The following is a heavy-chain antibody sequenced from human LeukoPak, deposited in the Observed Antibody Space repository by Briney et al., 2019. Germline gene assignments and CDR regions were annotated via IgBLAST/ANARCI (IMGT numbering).Heavy chain of an antibody. CDR2: IYTSGNT. CDR3: ATDPVAGTFDY. V-gene: IGHV4-61*02. Sequence: SETLSLTCTVSGGSISSGSYYWSWIRQPAGKGLEWIGRIYTSGNTKYNPSLKSRVTISVDTSKNQFSLKLSSVTAADTAVYYCATDPVAGTFDYWGQGTLVTVSS. CDR1: GGSISSGSYY. J-gene: IGHJ4*02. D-gene: IGHD6-19*01.